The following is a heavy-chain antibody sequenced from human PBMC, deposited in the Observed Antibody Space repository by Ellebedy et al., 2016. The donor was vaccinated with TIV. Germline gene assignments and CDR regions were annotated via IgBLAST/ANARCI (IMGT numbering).Heavy chain of an antibody. CDR1: GGSISSGSYY. V-gene: IGHV4-61*02. CDR3: VRDAGTTFVY. CDR2: IYTSGST. J-gene: IGHJ4*02. Sequence: SETLSLXCTVSGGSISSGSYYWSWIRQPAGKGLEWIGRIYTSGSTNYNPSLKSRVTMSVDTSKNQFSLKLSSVSAADTAVYYCVRDAGTTFVYWGQGTLVTVSS. D-gene: IGHD1-7*01.